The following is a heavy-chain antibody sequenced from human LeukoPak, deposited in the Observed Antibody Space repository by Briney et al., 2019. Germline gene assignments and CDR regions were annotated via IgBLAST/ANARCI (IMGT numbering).Heavy chain of an antibody. CDR2: ISGGGGST. V-gene: IGHV3-23*01. CDR3: AKDHRVGQLLLLP. Sequence: GGSLRLSCAASGFTFSSYAMTWVRQAPGTGLEWVSTISGGGGSTYYADSVKGRFTISRDNSKNTLYLQMNNLRAEDTAVYYCAKDHRVGQLLLLPWGQGTLVTVSS. CDR1: GFTFSSYA. D-gene: IGHD2-15*01. J-gene: IGHJ5*02.